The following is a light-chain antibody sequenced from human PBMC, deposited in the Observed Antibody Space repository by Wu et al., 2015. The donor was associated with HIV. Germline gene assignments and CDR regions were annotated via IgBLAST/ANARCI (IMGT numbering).Light chain of an antibody. CDR1: QGISSA. CDR3: QQFNSYPIT. Sequence: AIQLTQSPSSLSASIGDRVTITCRASQGISSALAWYQQKPGKAPKLLIYDASSLESGVPSRFSGSGSGTDFTLTISSLQPEDFATYYCQQFNSYPITFGQGTRLEIK. J-gene: IGKJ5*01. V-gene: IGKV1-13*02. CDR2: DAS.